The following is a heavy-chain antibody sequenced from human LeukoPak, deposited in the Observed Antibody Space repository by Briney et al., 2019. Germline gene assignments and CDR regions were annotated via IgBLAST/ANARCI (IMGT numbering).Heavy chain of an antibody. Sequence: PGRSLRLSCAASGFTFDDYAMHWVRQAPGKGLEWVSGISWNSGSIGYADSVKGRFTISRDNAKNSLYLQMNSLRAEDTALYYCAKDGGVRGWWIGRPYFDYWGQGTLVTVSS. CDR2: ISWNSGSI. CDR1: GFTFDDYA. CDR3: AKDGGVRGWWIGRPYFDY. D-gene: IGHD6-19*01. J-gene: IGHJ4*02. V-gene: IGHV3-9*01.